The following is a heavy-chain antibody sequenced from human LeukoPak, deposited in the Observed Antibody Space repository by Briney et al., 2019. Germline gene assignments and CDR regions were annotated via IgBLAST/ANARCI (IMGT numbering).Heavy chain of an antibody. V-gene: IGHV1-2*02. CDR2: INPNSGGT. D-gene: IGHD3-16*02. CDR3: ARAGPIWGSYRQFDH. J-gene: IGHJ4*02. Sequence: GASVKVSCKASGYTFTGYYMHWVRQAPGQGLEWMGWINPNSGGTNYAQKFQGRVTMTRDTSISTAYVELSRLRSDDTAVYYCARAGPIWGSYRQFDHWGQGTLVTVSS. CDR1: GYTFTGYY.